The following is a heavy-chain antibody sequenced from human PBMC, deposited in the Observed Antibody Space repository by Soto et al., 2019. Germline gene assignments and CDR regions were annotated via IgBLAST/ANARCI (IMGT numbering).Heavy chain of an antibody. D-gene: IGHD3-3*01. CDR2: ISSSGSTI. V-gene: IGHV3-11*01. CDR3: ARGTVLRFLEWPYYMDV. CDR1: GFTFSDYD. J-gene: IGHJ6*03. Sequence: GGSLRLSCAASGFTFSDYDMSWIRQAPGKGLEWVSYISSSGSTIYYADSVKGRFTISRDNAKNSLYLQMNSLRAEDTAVYYCARGTVLRFLEWPYYMDVCGKGTTVTGSS.